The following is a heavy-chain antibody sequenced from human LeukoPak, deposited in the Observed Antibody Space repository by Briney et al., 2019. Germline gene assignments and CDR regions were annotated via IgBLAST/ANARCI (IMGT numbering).Heavy chain of an antibody. V-gene: IGHV3-48*03. CDR3: AKGPPSLHYYGSGSVDY. Sequence: GGSLGLSCAASGFTFNSYEMNWARQAPGKGLEGGSYISSSGSTIYFADSVKGRFTISRDNPKKTLFLLMNSLRAEDTAVYYCAKGPPSLHYYGSGSVDYWGQGTLVTVSS. D-gene: IGHD3-10*01. CDR2: ISSSGSTI. CDR1: GFTFNSYE. J-gene: IGHJ4*02.